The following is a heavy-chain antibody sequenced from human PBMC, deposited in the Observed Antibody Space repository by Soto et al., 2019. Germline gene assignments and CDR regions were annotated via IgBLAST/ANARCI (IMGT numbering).Heavy chain of an antibody. Sequence: GGSLRVSCAACGFTFSTAWINWVLQAPGKGREGVGRIKSKMDGGTTDFAASVRGRVALSRDDSQDTMFLQMNSLKSDDTALYYCTTDSQFSTRLVLFHLWGRGTLVTVS. D-gene: IGHD3-9*01. V-gene: IGHV3-15*07. J-gene: IGHJ2*01. CDR1: GFTFSTAW. CDR3: TTDSQFSTRLVLFHL. CDR2: IKSKMDGGTT.